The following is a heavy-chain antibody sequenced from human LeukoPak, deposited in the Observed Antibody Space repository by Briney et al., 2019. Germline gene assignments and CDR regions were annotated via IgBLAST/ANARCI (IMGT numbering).Heavy chain of an antibody. V-gene: IGHV4-59*01. CDR3: ARGAVDVLRFLEWPYYFDY. D-gene: IGHD3-3*01. Sequence: SETLSLTCTVSGGSISSYYWSWIRQPPGKGLEWIGYIYYSGSTNYNPSLKSRVTISVDTSKNQFSLKLSSVTAADTAVYYCARGAVDVLRFLEWPYYFDYWGQGTLVTVSS. CDR2: IYYSGST. CDR1: GGSISSYY. J-gene: IGHJ4*02.